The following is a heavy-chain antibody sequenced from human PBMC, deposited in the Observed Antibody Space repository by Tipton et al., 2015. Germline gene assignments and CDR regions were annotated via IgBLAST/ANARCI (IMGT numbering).Heavy chain of an antibody. V-gene: IGHV4-59*01. D-gene: IGHD2-21*01. CDR2: IQYSGGT. CDR3: AKGPGWAIAKRYLQN. CDR1: SDSINKYY. J-gene: IGHJ1*01. Sequence: TLSLTCTVSSDSINKYYWSWIRQPPGKELQWIGYIQYSGGTNYNPSLESRVSMSVDTSKTQFSLEMRSVTATDTAVYYCAKGPGWAIAKRYLQNWGQGTLVTVSS.